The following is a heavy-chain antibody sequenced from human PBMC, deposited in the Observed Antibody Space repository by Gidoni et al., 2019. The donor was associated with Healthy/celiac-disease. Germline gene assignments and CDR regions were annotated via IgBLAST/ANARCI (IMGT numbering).Heavy chain of an antibody. J-gene: IGHJ5*02. V-gene: IGHV4-59*01. CDR3: ARDSGTTWFDP. CDR1: GGSISSYY. Sequence: QVQLQESGPGLAKPSETLSLTCTVSGGSISSYYWSWIRQPPGKGLEWIGYIYYSGSTNYNPSLKSRVTISVDTSKNRFSLKLSSVTAADTAVYYWARDSGTTWFDPWGQGTLVTVSS. D-gene: IGHD1-1*01. CDR2: IYYSGST.